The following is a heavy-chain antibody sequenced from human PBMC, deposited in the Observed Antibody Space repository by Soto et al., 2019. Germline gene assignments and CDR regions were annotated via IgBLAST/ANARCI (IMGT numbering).Heavy chain of an antibody. V-gene: IGHV3-23*01. CDR2: ISGSGGST. CDR1: GFTFSSYA. D-gene: IGHD6-19*01. Sequence: PGGSLRLSCAASGFTFSSYAMSWVRQAPGKGLEWVSAISGSGGSTYYADSVKGRFTISRDNSKNTLYLQMNSLRAEDTAVYYCAKDAGYSSGWGLAFDYWGQGTLVTVSS. CDR3: AKDAGYSSGWGLAFDY. J-gene: IGHJ4*02.